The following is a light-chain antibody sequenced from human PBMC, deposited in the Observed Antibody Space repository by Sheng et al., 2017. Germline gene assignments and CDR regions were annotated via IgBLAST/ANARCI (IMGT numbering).Light chain of an antibody. Sequence: QSALTQPRSVSGSPGQSVTISCTGTSSDVDRYNFVSWYQQYPGKAPKLIIFDVSKRPSGVPDRFSGSRYDNTASLTISGLQADDEADYYCCSYAGSYTWVFGGGTKLTVL. V-gene: IGLV2-11*01. CDR1: SSDVDRYNF. CDR3: CSYAGSYTWV. J-gene: IGLJ3*02. CDR2: DVS.